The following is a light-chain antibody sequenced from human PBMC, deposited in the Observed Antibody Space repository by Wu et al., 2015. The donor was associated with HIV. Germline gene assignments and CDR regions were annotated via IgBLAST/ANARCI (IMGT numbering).Light chain of an antibody. Sequence: DSQLTQSPSFLSASIGARVTITCRASQGIGSYLAWYQQKPGKVPKLLIYAASILQSGVPSRFSGSGSGTKFTLTINSLQPEDVATYYCQKYNTAPWTFGQGPKWK. CDR2: AAS. V-gene: IGKV1-9*01. CDR1: QGIGSY. J-gene: IGKJ1*01. CDR3: QKYNTAPWT.